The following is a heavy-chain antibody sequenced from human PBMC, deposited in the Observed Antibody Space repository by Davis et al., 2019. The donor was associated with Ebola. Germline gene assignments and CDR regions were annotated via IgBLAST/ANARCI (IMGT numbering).Heavy chain of an antibody. J-gene: IGHJ6*03. CDR2: ISAYNGNT. Sequence: ASVKVSCKASGYTFTSYGISWVRQAPGQGLEWMGWISAYNGNTNYAQKLQGRVTMTRDTSISTAYMELSRLRSDDTAVYYCARENYYYYYMDVWGKGTTVTVSS. CDR3: ARENYYYYYMDV. CDR1: GYTFTSYG. V-gene: IGHV1-18*01.